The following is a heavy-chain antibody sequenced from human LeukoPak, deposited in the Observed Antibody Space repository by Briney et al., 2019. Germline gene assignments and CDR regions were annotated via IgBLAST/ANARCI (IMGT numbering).Heavy chain of an antibody. Sequence: PSETLSLTCAVSGGSISSGGYSWSWIRQPPGKGLEWIGYIYHSGSTYYNPSLKSRVTISVDRSKNQFSLKLSSVTAADTAVYYCARGSGSYQLFDYWGQGTLVTVSS. CDR2: IYHSGST. D-gene: IGHD1-26*01. CDR3: ARGSGSYQLFDY. J-gene: IGHJ4*02. V-gene: IGHV4-30-2*01. CDR1: GGSISSGGYS.